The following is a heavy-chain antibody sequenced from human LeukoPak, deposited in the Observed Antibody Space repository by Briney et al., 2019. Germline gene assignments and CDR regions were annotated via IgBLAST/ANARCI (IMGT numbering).Heavy chain of an antibody. Sequence: GRSLRLSCAASGFTFSSYGMHWVRQAPGKGLEWVAVIWYDGSNKYYADSVKGRFTISRDNSKNTLYLQMNSLRAEDTAVYYCASTATMRDGMDVWGQGTTVTVSS. CDR2: IWYDGSNK. V-gene: IGHV3-33*01. CDR1: GFTFSSYG. CDR3: ASTATMRDGMDV. J-gene: IGHJ6*02. D-gene: IGHD3-22*01.